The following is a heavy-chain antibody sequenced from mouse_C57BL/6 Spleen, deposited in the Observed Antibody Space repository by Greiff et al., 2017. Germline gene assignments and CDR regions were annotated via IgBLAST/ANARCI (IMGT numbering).Heavy chain of an antibody. J-gene: IGHJ2*01. CDR3: ARNYYGSSYVGFDY. V-gene: IGHV1-52*01. CDR1: GYTFTSYW. CDR2: IDPSDSET. D-gene: IGHD1-1*01. Sequence: QVQLLQPGAELVRPGSSVKLSCKASGYTFTSYWMHWVKQRPIQGLEWIGNIDPSDSETHYNQKFKDKATLTVDKSSSTAYMQLSSLTSEDSAVYYCARNYYGSSYVGFDYWGQGTTLTVSS.